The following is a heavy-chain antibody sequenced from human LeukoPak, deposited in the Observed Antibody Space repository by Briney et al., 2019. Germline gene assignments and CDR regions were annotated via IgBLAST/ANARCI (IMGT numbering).Heavy chain of an antibody. CDR1: GFTFSSYL. CDR3: ARGTTVTTQADY. CDR2: IKQDGSEK. J-gene: IGHJ4*02. V-gene: IGHV3-7*01. Sequence: GGSLRLSCAASGFTFSSYLMSWVRQAPGRGLEWVANIKQDGSEKYYVDSVKGRFTISRDNAKNSLYLQMNSLRAEDTAVYYCARGTTVTTQADYWGQGTLVTVSS. D-gene: IGHD4-17*01.